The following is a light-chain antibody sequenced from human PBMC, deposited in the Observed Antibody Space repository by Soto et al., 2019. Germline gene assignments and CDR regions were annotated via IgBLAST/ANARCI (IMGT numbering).Light chain of an antibody. CDR3: QPYNNWPLT. CDR1: QGIGDT. V-gene: IGKV3-15*01. Sequence: EVVMTQSPATLSVSPGEGVTLSCRASQGIGDTLAWYQHKPGQPPRLLIYDTSTRAPCVPARFRGSRSLPEFTLTIHTRQSEDFAIYYFQPYNNWPLTFGGGTKVESK. J-gene: IGKJ4*01. CDR2: DTS.